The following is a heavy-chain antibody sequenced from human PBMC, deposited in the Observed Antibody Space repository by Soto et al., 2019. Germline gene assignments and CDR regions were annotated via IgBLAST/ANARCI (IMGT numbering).Heavy chain of an antibody. CDR1: GGSISPYY. CDR2: VYYSGNT. V-gene: IGHV4-59*01. CDR3: ARKGAAASYAHYYMDV. Sequence: QVQLQESGPGLVKPSETLSLTCTVSGGSISPYYWSWIRQPPGKGLEWIGYVYYSGNTNYNPSLARRVTISVDTSRNRFSLNLTSATAADTAVYYCARKGAAASYAHYYMDVWGRGTAVTVSS. J-gene: IGHJ6*03. D-gene: IGHD6-13*01.